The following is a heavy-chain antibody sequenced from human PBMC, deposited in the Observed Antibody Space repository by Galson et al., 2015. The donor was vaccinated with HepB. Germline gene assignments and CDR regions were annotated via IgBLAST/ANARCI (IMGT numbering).Heavy chain of an antibody. CDR2: IYSDGNT. CDR3: ARGGSSNTWYGRGGYYYYGVDV. CDR1: GFTVSSNY. D-gene: IGHD6-13*01. V-gene: IGHV3-66*02. Sequence: SLRLSCAASGFTVSSNYMTWVRQAPGKGLEWVSVIYSDGNTYYADSVKGRFTISRDNSKNTLYLQMNSLRAEDTAVYYCARGGSSNTWYGRGGYYYYGVDVWGQGTTVTVSS. J-gene: IGHJ6*02.